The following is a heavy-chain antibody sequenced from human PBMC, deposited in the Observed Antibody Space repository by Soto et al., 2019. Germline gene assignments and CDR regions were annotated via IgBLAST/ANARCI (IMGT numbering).Heavy chain of an antibody. J-gene: IGHJ4*02. V-gene: IGHV1-8*01. D-gene: IGHD4-17*01. CDR1: GYTFTSYD. Sequence: QVQLVQSGAEVKKPGASVKVSCKASGYTFTSYDINWVRQATGQGLEWMGWMNPNSGNTGYAQQYQCRDTMTSKTSISTAYMKLRSLRSEDTAVYYCARTLYGDNVDYWAQGNLVTVSS. CDR2: MNPNSGNT. CDR3: ARTLYGDNVDY.